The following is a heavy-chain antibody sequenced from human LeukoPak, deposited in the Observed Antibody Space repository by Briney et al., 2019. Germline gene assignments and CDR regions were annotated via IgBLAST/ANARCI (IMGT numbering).Heavy chain of an antibody. Sequence: GGSLRLSCAASGFTFSSYGMHWVRQAPGKGLEWVAFIRYDGSNKYYADSVKGRFTISRDNSKNTLYLQMNSLRAEDTAGYYCAKTRYSYGYYFDYWGQGTLVTVSS. CDR1: GFTFSSYG. J-gene: IGHJ4*02. D-gene: IGHD5-18*01. V-gene: IGHV3-30*02. CDR2: IRYDGSNK. CDR3: AKTRYSYGYYFDY.